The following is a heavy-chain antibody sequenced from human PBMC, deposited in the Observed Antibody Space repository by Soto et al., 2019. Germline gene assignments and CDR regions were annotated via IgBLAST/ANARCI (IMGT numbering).Heavy chain of an antibody. V-gene: IGHV2-5*02. CDR2: IYWDNNK. CDR3: ALRGCRCGFDCFDY. J-gene: IGHJ4*02. D-gene: IGHD5-18*01. Sequence: QITLKESGPTLVKPTQTLTLTCTFSGLSPSTSGVGVGWIRQPPGKALEWRALIYWDNNKHDSPSRKSRLTITKDTSKNQVVLTLPNMDPVDTATDYCALRGCRCGFDCFDYWGQGTLVTVSS. CDR1: GLSPSTSGVG.